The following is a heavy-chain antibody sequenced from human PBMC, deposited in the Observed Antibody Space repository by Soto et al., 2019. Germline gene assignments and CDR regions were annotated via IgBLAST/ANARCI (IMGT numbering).Heavy chain of an antibody. D-gene: IGHD2-15*01. CDR3: ARGDIVVVVAAEILFDY. Sequence: SETLSLTCTVSGGSISSYYWSWIRQPPGKGLEWIGYIYYSGSTNYNPSLKSRVTISVDTSKNQFSLKLSSVTAADTAVYYCARGDIVVVVAAEILFDYWGQGTLVTVSS. CDR2: IYYSGST. J-gene: IGHJ4*02. CDR1: GGSISSYY. V-gene: IGHV4-59*01.